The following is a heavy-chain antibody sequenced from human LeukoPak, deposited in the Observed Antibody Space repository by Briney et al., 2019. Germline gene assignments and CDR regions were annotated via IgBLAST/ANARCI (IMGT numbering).Heavy chain of an antibody. D-gene: IGHD3-9*01. CDR2: IYYSGST. CDR1: GGSISSYY. Sequence: SETLSLTCTVSGGSISSYYWSWIRQPPGKGLEWIGYIYYSGSTNYNPSLKSRVTISVDTSKNQFSLKLGSVTAADTAVYYCARGRDILTGYYPSYMDVWGKGTTVTVSS. CDR3: ARGRDILTGYYPSYMDV. J-gene: IGHJ6*03. V-gene: IGHV4-59*01.